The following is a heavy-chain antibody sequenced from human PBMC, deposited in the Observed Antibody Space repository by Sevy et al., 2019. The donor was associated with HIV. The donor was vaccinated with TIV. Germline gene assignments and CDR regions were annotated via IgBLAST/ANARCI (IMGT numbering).Heavy chain of an antibody. Sequence: GGSLRLSYAASGFTFTLYAIHWVRQAPGKGLEWVALISYSGTNKYYADSVKGRFTISRDDSKNMAYLQMNNLRTDDTAVYYCARVAVEYCTDDCYHRFDHWGQGTQVTVSS. J-gene: IGHJ4*02. CDR1: GFTFTLYA. CDR2: ISYSGTNK. CDR3: ARVAVEYCTDDCYHRFDH. D-gene: IGHD2-21*02. V-gene: IGHV3-30-3*01.